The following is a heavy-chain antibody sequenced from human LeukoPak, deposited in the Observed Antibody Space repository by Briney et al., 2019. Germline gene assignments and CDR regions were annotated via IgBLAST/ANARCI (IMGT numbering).Heavy chain of an antibody. CDR1: GFTFGDYA. J-gene: IGHJ4*02. Sequence: HPGGSLRLSCTASGFTFGDYAMSWFRQAPGKGLEWVGFIRSKAYGGTTENAASVKGRFTISRDDSKSIAYLQMNSLKTEDTAVYYCARGGVYCSSVSCSVDYWGQGILVTASS. V-gene: IGHV3-49*03. CDR2: IRSKAYGGTT. D-gene: IGHD2-2*01. CDR3: ARGGVYCSSVSCSVDY.